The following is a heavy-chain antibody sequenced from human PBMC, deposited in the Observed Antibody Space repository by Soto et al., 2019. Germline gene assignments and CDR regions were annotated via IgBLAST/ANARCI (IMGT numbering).Heavy chain of an antibody. CDR3: ARVGLYSGRYPNYFDY. D-gene: IGHD1-26*01. CDR1: GFTFSSYW. V-gene: IGHV3-7*01. CDR2: IKQDGSEK. Sequence: EVQLVESGGGLVQPGGSLRLSCAASGFTFSSYWMSWVRQAPGKGLEWVANIKQDGSEKYYVDSVKGRFTISRDNAKNXLYLQMNSLSAEDTAVYYCARVGLYSGRYPNYFDYWGQGTLVTFSS. J-gene: IGHJ4*02.